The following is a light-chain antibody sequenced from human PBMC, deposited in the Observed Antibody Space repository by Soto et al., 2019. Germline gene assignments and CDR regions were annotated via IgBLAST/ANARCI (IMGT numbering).Light chain of an antibody. J-gene: IGKJ1*01. CDR2: EVS. CDR1: QSLVRSDGNTY. Sequence: DIVMTQTPLSSPVTLGQPASISCRSSQSLVRSDGNTYLSWLQQRPGQPPRLLIYEVSNRFSGGPDRFSGSGAGTDFTLKISRVEAEDVGVYYCMQATQYPRTFGQGTKGEIK. V-gene: IGKV2-24*01. CDR3: MQATQYPRT.